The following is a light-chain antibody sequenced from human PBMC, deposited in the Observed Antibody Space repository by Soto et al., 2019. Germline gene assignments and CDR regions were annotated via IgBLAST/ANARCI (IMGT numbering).Light chain of an antibody. Sequence: DIQMTQSPSTLSASVGDRVTITCRASQSITDCLAWYQQKPGKAPKFLIYKASNLEGGVPSRFSGSGSGTEFTLAISSVKPDDFATFYGQYWDDYSVTFGQGPKAEIK. CDR3: QYWDDYSVT. V-gene: IGKV1-5*03. CDR1: QSITDC. CDR2: KAS. J-gene: IGKJ1*01.